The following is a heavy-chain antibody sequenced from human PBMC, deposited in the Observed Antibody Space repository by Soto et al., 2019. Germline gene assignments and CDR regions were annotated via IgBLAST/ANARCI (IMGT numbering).Heavy chain of an antibody. V-gene: IGHV4-34*01. Sequence: QVQLQQWGAGLLKPSETLSLTCAVYGGSFSGYYWSWIRQPPGKGLEWIGEINHSGSTNYNPSLKSRVTISVDKSKNQVSLELSSVTAADTAVYYCARGVTMPPKPNVFLKAPGYYFDYWGQGTLVTVSS. J-gene: IGHJ4*02. D-gene: IGHD3-10*01. CDR3: ARGVTMPPKPNVFLKAPGYYFDY. CDR2: INHSGST. CDR1: GGSFSGYY.